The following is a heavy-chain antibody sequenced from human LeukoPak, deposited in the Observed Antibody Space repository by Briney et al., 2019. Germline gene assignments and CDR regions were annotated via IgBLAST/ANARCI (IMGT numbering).Heavy chain of an antibody. J-gene: IGHJ4*02. CDR1: GFTFSTYG. D-gene: IGHD6-13*01. CDR3: ARMGIAAVGAYYFDY. V-gene: IGHV3-33*01. CDR2: IWNDGSNK. Sequence: GGSLRLSCAASGFTFSTYGMHWVRQAPGKGLEWVAVIWNDGSNKYYADSVKGRFTISRDNSKNTLYLQMNSLRAEDTAVYSCARMGIAAVGAYYFDYWGQGTLVAVSS.